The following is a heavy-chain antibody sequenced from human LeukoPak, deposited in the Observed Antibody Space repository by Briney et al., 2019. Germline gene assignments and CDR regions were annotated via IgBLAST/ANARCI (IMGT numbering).Heavy chain of an antibody. CDR2: INHSGST. Sequence: SETLSLTCAVYSGSFSGYYWSWIRQPPGKGLEWIGEINHSGSTNYNPSLKSRVTISVDTSKNQFSLKLSSVTAADTAVYYCARGRVKYYYGSGSNNWFDPWGQGTQVTVSS. D-gene: IGHD3-10*01. CDR3: ARGRVKYYYGSGSNNWFDP. V-gene: IGHV4-34*01. J-gene: IGHJ5*02. CDR1: SGSFSGYY.